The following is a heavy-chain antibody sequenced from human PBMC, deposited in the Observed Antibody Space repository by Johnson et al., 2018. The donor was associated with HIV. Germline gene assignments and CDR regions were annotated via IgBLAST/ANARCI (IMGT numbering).Heavy chain of an antibody. Sequence: VQLVESGGGLVQPGGSLRLSCAASGFTFSSYWMSWVRQAPGKGLEWVSVIYSRGSTYYADSVKGRFTISRDNSKNTLYLQMNSLRAEDTAVYYCARDRGVVVLHGAFDIWGQGTMVTVSS. J-gene: IGHJ3*02. V-gene: IGHV3-66*01. CDR1: GFTFSSYW. D-gene: IGHD2-2*01. CDR2: IYSRGST. CDR3: ARDRGVVVLHGAFDI.